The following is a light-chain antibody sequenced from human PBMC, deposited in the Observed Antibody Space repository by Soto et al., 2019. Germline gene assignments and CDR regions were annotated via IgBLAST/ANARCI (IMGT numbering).Light chain of an antibody. V-gene: IGLV2-8*01. J-gene: IGLJ1*01. CDR3: SSYAGNSNYV. CDR2: DVT. Sequence: ALTQPPSASGSPGQSVTISCTGTSSDVGAYKFVSWYQQNPGKAPKLIIYDVTKRPTGVPDRFSGSKSGNTASLTVSGLQAEDEADYYCSSYAGNSNYVFGSGTKVT. CDR1: SSDVGAYKF.